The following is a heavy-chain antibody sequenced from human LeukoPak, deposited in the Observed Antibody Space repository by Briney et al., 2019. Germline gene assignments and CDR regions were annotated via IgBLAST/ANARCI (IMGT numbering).Heavy chain of an antibody. CDR2: IRSNTYGGTT. J-gene: IGHJ4*02. CDR1: GFTFGDSA. D-gene: IGHD3-22*01. Sequence: PGGSLRLSCTASGFTFGDSAMSWFRQAPGKGLEWVGFIRSNTYGGTTEYAASVKGRFSISRDDSKSIAYLQMNSLKTEDTAVYYCTRAPYGSGYPYYFEYWGQGTLVTVSS. V-gene: IGHV3-49*03. CDR3: TRAPYGSGYPYYFEY.